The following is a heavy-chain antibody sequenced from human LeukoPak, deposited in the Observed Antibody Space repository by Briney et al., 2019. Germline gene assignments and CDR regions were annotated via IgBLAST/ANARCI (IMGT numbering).Heavy chain of an antibody. V-gene: IGHV4-38-2*02. D-gene: IGHD4-23*01. Sequence: PSETLSLTCTVSGYSISSGYYWGWIRQPPGKGLERIGSTYHSGSTYYNPSLKSRVTISVDTSKNQFSLKLSSVTAADTAVYYCARGENYGGNSAYWGQGTLVTVSS. J-gene: IGHJ4*02. CDR1: GYSISSGYY. CDR2: TYHSGST. CDR3: ARGENYGGNSAY.